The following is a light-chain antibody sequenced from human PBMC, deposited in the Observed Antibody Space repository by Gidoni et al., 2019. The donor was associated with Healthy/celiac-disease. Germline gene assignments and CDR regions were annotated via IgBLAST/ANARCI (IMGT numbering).Light chain of an antibody. CDR3: QPYYSYPQT. CDR2: AAS. V-gene: IGKV1-8*01. CDR1: QGISSY. J-gene: IGKJ1*01. Sequence: AIRITQPPSSLSASTGDRVTITCRASQGISSYLAWYQQKPGKAPKLLIYAASTLQSGVPSRFSGSGSGTDFTLTISCLQSEDFATYYCQPYYSYPQTFGQGTKVEIK.